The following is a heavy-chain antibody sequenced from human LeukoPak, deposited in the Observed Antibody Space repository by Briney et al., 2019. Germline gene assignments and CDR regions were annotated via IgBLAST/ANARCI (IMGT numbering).Heavy chain of an antibody. V-gene: IGHV3-21*01. CDR2: ISSSSSYI. CDR1: VFTFSSYS. J-gene: IGHJ4*02. Sequence: GGSLRLSCSADVFTFSSYSMTWVRQAPGKGLEWVSSISSSSSYIYYADSVKGRFTISRDNAKNSLYLQMNSLRAEDTAVYYCARAHLYCSGGSCYSDYWGQGTLVTVSS. CDR3: ARAHLYCSGGSCYSDY. D-gene: IGHD2-15*01.